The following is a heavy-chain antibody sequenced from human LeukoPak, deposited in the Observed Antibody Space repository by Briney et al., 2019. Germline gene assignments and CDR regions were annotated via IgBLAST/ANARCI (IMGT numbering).Heavy chain of an antibody. CDR1: GGSISSSSYY. V-gene: IGHV4-39*07. Sequence: PSETLSLTCTVSGGSISSSSYYWGWIRQPPGKGLEWIGSTYYSGRTYYNPSLKSRVTISIDTSNQFSLRLTSMTAADTAVYYCVRDPKSAVAADWFDPWGQGTLVTVSS. CDR2: TYYSGRT. J-gene: IGHJ5*02. CDR3: VRDPKSAVAADWFDP. D-gene: IGHD6-19*01.